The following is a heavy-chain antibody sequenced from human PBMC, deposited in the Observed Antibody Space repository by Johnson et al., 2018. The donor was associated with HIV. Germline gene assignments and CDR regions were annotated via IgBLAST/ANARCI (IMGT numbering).Heavy chain of an antibody. V-gene: IGHV3-11*04. Sequence: QVHLVESGGGLVKPGGSLRLSCAASGFIFSDYYMNWIRQAPGKGLEWVSYFSSSGTTLYYADSVKGRFTISRYNAKNLLYLQMNSLRAEDTAVYYCARGLRLDDAFDIWGQGTMVTVSS. CDR1: GFIFSDYY. J-gene: IGHJ3*02. CDR3: ARGLRLDDAFDI. D-gene: IGHD4-11*01. CDR2: FSSSGTTL.